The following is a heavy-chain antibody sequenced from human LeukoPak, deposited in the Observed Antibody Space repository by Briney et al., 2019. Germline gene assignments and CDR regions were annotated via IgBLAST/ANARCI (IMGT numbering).Heavy chain of an antibody. CDR3: VRHDGRGGATMGAFDS. CDR2: VYYGRTT. Sequence: PSETLSLTCTVSAASISSSSHHWGWIRQSPGKGLEWIGSVYYGRTTYYSPSLDSRVTISLDPSANQFSLQLNSVTAADTAVYYCVRHDGRGGATMGAFDSWGQGSLVTVSS. V-gene: IGHV4-39*01. J-gene: IGHJ5*01. CDR1: AASISSSSHH. D-gene: IGHD4/OR15-4a*01.